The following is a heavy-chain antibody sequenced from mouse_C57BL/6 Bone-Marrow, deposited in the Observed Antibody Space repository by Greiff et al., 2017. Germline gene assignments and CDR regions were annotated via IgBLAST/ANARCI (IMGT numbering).Heavy chain of an antibody. V-gene: IGHV1-18*01. Sequence: DVKLQESGPELVKPGASVKIPCKASGYTFTDYNMDWVKQSHGKSLEWIGDINPNNGGTIYNQKFKGKATLTVDKSSSTAYMELRSLTSEDTAVYYCARGPTMVTAAWFAYWGQGTLVTVSA. CDR2: INPNNGGT. D-gene: IGHD2-10*01. J-gene: IGHJ3*01. CDR1: GYTFTDYN. CDR3: ARGPTMVTAAWFAY.